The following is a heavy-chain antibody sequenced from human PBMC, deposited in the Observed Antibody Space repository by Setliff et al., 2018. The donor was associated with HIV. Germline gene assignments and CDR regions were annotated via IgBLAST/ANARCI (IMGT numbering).Heavy chain of an antibody. Sequence: GGSLRLSCAASGFTFRNYDMNWVRQAPGKGLEWVSFISVSGFTIHYADSVQGRFTISRDNARNSLSLQLNSLRADDTALYYCARDQLRIPERWEFDFWGQGTGSPSPQ. D-gene: IGHD1-26*01. CDR2: ISVSGFTI. CDR3: ARDQLRIPERWEFDF. CDR1: GFTFRNYD. V-gene: IGHV3-48*03. J-gene: IGHJ4*02.